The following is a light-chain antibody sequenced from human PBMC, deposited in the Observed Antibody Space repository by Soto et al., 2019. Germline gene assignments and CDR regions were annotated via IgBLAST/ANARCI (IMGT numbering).Light chain of an antibody. V-gene: IGKV1-17*03. CDR1: QGISNH. CDR3: LQHTNLPLT. J-gene: IGKJ5*01. Sequence: IQMTRSSSAMSASVGDRVTIACRASQGISNHLVWFQQRPGKVPKRLIYDASSLQTGVPSRFSGSGSGTDFTLTISSMQPEDFANYYCLQHTNLPLTFGQGTRLEIK. CDR2: DAS.